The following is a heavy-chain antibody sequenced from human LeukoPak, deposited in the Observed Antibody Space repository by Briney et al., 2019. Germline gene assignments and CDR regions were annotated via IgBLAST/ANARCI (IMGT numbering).Heavy chain of an antibody. V-gene: IGHV3-11*04. CDR1: GFTFSDYY. CDR2: ISSSGSTI. J-gene: IGHJ4*02. Sequence: GGSLRLSCAASGFTFSDYYMSWIRQAPGKGLEWVSYISSSGSTIYYADSAKGRFTISRDNAKNSLYLQMNSLRAEDTAVYYCARAARGYCSSTSCFRFDYWGQGTLVTVSS. D-gene: IGHD2-2*01. CDR3: ARAARGYCSSTSCFRFDY.